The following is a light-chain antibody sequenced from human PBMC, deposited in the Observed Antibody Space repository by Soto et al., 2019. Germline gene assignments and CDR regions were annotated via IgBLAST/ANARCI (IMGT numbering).Light chain of an antibody. J-gene: IGKJ1*01. V-gene: IGKV3-20*01. CDR1: QSVRNNY. CDR2: DAS. Sequence: EIVLTQSPGTLSLSPGERPTFSCRASQSVRNNYLAWYQQKPGQAPRLLIYDASSGATGIPDRFSGSGSGTDFTLTISRLEPEDFAVYYCQQYGSSWTFGQGTKVDI. CDR3: QQYGSSWT.